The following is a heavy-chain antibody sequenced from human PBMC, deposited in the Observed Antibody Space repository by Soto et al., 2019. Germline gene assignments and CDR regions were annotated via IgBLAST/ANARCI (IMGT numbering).Heavy chain of an antibody. CDR1: GFTFSSYG. CDR3: ARGRPDCEGDY. CDR2: IWYDGSNK. V-gene: IGHV3-33*01. D-gene: IGHD2-21*01. Sequence: QVQLVESGGGVVQPGRSLRLSCAASGFTFSSYGMHWVRQAPGKGLEWVAVIWYDGSNKYYADSVKGRFTISRDNSKNTRYLQMTSLRAEDTAVYYCARGRPDCEGDYWGQGTLVTVSS. J-gene: IGHJ4*02.